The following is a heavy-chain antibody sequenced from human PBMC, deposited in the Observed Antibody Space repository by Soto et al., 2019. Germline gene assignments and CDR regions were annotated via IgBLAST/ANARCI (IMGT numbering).Heavy chain of an antibody. Sequence: ASVKVSCKASGGTFSNYAFSWVRQAPGQGLEWLGGIMPIFGRPDYAQKFRDRVTISADESKSQFSLRLTSVTAADTAVYYCARLGAYYQSLDPWGPGTLVTVSS. J-gene: IGHJ5*02. CDR1: GGTFSNYA. CDR2: IMPIFGRP. V-gene: IGHV1-69*13. CDR3: ARLGAYYQSLDP. D-gene: IGHD3-22*01.